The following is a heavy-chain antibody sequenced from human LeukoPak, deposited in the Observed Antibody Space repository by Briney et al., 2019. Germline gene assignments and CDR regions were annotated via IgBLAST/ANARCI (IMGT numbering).Heavy chain of an antibody. CDR1: GFTVSSNY. Sequence: GGSLRLSCAASGFTVSSNYMSWVRQAPGKGLEWVSVIYSGGSTYYADSVKGRFTISRDNSKNTLYLQMNSLRAEDTAVYYCAKEGDPIEYYYDSSGYYVRYFDYWGQGTLVTVSS. CDR3: AKEGDPIEYYYDSSGYYVRYFDY. D-gene: IGHD3-22*01. V-gene: IGHV3-53*01. CDR2: IYSGGST. J-gene: IGHJ4*02.